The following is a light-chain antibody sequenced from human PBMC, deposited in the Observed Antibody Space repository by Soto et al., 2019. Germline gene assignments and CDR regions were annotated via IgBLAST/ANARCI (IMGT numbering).Light chain of an antibody. V-gene: IGKV1-17*02. CDR3: QQYESHSPWT. CDR1: QDIRDD. CDR2: AAS. J-gene: IGKJ1*01. Sequence: DIQMTQSPSTLSASVGDRVTITCRASQDIRDDLGWYQQKPGKAPKRLIYAASSLQSGVPSRFSGSGSGTEFTLTISNLQPDDFATYYCQQYESHSPWTFGQGTKVDIK.